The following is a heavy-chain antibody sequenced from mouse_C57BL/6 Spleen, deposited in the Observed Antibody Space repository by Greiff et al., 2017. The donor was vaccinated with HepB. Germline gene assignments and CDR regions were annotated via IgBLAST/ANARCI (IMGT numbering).Heavy chain of an antibody. CDR2: IHPNSGST. Sequence: QVQLKQPGAELVKPGASVKLSCKASGYTFTSYWMHWVKQRPGQGREWIGMIHPNSGSTNYNEKFKSKATLTVDKSSSTAYMQLSSLTSEDSAVYYCARGGGGYDGYYGDAMDYWGQGTSVTVSS. J-gene: IGHJ4*01. V-gene: IGHV1-64*01. CDR1: GYTFTSYW. CDR3: ARGGGGYDGYYGDAMDY. D-gene: IGHD2-3*01.